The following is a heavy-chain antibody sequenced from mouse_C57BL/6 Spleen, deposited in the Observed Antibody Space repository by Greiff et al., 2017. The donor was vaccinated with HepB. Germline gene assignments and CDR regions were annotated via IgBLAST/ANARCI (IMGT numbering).Heavy chain of an antibody. J-gene: IGHJ1*03. CDR1: GYTFTDYE. Sequence: VQLQQSGAELVRPGASVTLSCKASGYTFTDYEMHWVKQTPVHGLEWIGAIDPETGGTAYNQKFKGKAILTADKSSSTAYMELRSLTSEDSAVYYCTSSYSNFSFWYFDVWGTGTTVTVSS. D-gene: IGHD2-5*01. CDR2: IDPETGGT. V-gene: IGHV1-15*01. CDR3: TSSYSNFSFWYFDV.